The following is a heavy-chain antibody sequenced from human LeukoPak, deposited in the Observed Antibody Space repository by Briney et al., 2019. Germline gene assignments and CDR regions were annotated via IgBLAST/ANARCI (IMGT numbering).Heavy chain of an antibody. J-gene: IGHJ4*02. CDR1: AGSISNYY. V-gene: IGHV4-4*07. CDR3: ARTPIYYYDSSGYYN. D-gene: IGHD3-22*01. CDR2: ISSRGST. Sequence: TSETLSLTCTVSAGSISNYYWSWIRQPAGKGLEWIGRISSRGSTNYNPSLKSRVTMSIDTSKNQFSLKLSSVTAADTAVYYCARTPIYYYDSSGYYNWGQGTLVTVSS.